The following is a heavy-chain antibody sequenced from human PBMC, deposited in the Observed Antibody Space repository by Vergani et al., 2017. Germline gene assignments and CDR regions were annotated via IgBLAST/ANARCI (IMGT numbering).Heavy chain of an antibody. CDR2: ISSSSSTI. J-gene: IGHJ4*02. V-gene: IGHV3-48*01. Sequence: EVQLVESGGGLVQPGGSLRLSCAASGFTFSSCSMNWVRQAPGKGLEWVSYISSSSSTIYYADSVKGRFTISRDNAKNSLYLQMNSLRAEDTAVYYCARSDSLLWFGESPPHFDYWGQGTLVTVSS. D-gene: IGHD3-10*01. CDR1: GFTFSSCS. CDR3: ARSDSLLWFGESPPHFDY.